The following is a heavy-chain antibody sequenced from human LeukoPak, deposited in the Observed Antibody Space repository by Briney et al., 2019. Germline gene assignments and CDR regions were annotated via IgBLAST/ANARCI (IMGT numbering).Heavy chain of an antibody. CDR2: IKQDGSEK. V-gene: IGHV3-7*01. CDR3: ARYGGDSYYYYYMDV. CDR1: GFTFSSYW. Sequence: GGSLRLSCAASGFTFSSYWMSWVRQAPGKGLEWVANIKQDGSEKYYVGSVKGRFPISRDNAKNSLYLQMNSLRAEDTAVYYCARYGGDSYYYYYMDVWGKGTTVTVSS. D-gene: IGHD2-21*02. J-gene: IGHJ6*03.